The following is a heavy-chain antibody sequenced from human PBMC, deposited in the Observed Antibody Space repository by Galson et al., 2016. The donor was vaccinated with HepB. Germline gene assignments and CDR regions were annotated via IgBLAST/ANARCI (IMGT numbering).Heavy chain of an antibody. D-gene: IGHD3-10*01. Sequence: PALVKPTQTLTLTCTFSGFSLSSSGVGVGWIRQSPGKVLEWLALIYWNDDKRYSPSLKSRLTITKDTSKNQVVLTLTNMDPVDTATYYCAHRRTSADYGSGKDHYFDYWGQGTLVTVSS. J-gene: IGHJ4*02. CDR2: IYWNDDK. CDR3: AHRRTSADYGSGKDHYFDY. V-gene: IGHV2-5*01. CDR1: GFSLSSSGVG.